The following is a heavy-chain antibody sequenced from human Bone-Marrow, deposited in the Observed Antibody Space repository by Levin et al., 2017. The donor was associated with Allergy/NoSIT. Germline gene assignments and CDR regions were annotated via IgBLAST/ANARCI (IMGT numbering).Heavy chain of an antibody. D-gene: IGHD3/OR15-3a*01. J-gene: IGHJ3*02. Sequence: GGSLRLSCAASGFTFSDYYMNWIRQAPGKGLQWVSYITHTGATMFYADSFKGRFTVSRDNAKNSLSLEMNSLTVDDTALYYCARDSSPHYRGTGAQQPFDIWGQGTMVT. V-gene: IGHV3-11*01. CDR3: ARDSSPHYRGTGAQQPFDI. CDR1: GFTFSDYY. CDR2: ITHTGATM.